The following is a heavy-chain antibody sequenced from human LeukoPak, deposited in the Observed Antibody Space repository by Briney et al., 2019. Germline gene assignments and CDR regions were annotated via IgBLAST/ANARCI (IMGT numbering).Heavy chain of an antibody. CDR3: ARAETGYYYDSSGYPFAY. V-gene: IGHV3-21*01. CDR1: GFTFSSYS. D-gene: IGHD3-22*01. J-gene: IGHJ4*02. Sequence: PGGSLRLSCAASGFTFSSYSMIWVRQAPGRGLEWVSSISSSSSYIYYADSVKGRFTVSRDNAKNSLYLQMNSLRAEDTAVYYCARAETGYYYDSSGYPFAYWGQGTLVTVSS. CDR2: ISSSSSYI.